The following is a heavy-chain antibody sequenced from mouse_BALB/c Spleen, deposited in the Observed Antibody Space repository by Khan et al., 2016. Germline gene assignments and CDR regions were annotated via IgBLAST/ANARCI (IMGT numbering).Heavy chain of an antibody. V-gene: IGHV4-1*02. D-gene: IGHD6-2*01. J-gene: IGHJ4*01. Sequence: EVKLLESGGGLVQPGGSLKLSCAASGFDFSRYWMSWVRQAPGQGLELIGEINPDGSTINYTPSLKDNFLHSRDNAKNTTYLQMSKVRSEDTALYYCARRAFSGLYYAMDCWGPGTSVTVSS. CDR1: GFDFSRYW. CDR3: ARRAFSGLYYAMDC. CDR2: INPDGSTI.